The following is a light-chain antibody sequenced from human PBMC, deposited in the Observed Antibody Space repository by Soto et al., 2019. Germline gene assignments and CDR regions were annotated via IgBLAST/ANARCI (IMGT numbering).Light chain of an antibody. CDR1: NIGSKS. V-gene: IGLV3-21*02. CDR3: QVWHSGTDQVF. J-gene: IGLJ2*01. Sequence: SYELTQPPSVSVAPGQTATITCGGNNIGSKSGHWYQQRAGQAPLLVVYDDNDRPSGIPERFSGSNSGNTATLTISRVEAGDEADFYCQVWHSGTDQVFFGGGTKVTVL. CDR2: DDN.